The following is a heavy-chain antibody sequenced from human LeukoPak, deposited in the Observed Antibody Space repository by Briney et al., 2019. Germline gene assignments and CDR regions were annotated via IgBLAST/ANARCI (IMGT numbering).Heavy chain of an antibody. CDR1: GFTFSSYA. CDR3: ARVLLSIAARATNYYYYYYMDV. Sequence: GGSLRLSCAASGFTFSSYAMHWVRQAPGKGLEWVAVISYDGSNKYYADSVKGRFTISRDNSKNTLYLQMNSLRAEDTAVYYCARVLLSIAARATNYYYYYYMDVWGKGTTVTVSS. J-gene: IGHJ6*03. V-gene: IGHV3-30*04. CDR2: ISYDGSNK. D-gene: IGHD6-6*01.